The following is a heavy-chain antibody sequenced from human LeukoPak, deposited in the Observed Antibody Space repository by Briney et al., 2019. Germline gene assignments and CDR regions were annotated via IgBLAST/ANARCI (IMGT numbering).Heavy chain of an antibody. Sequence: SETLSLTCTVSGGSISSYYWSWIRQPPGEGLEWIGYIYYSGSTNYNPSLKSRVTISVDTSKNQFSLKLSSVTAADTAVYYCARGSLDYDSSGYYSPEEYFQHWGQGTLVTVSS. CDR2: IYYSGST. D-gene: IGHD3-22*01. V-gene: IGHV4-59*01. J-gene: IGHJ1*01. CDR3: ARGSLDYDSSGYYSPEEYFQH. CDR1: GGSISSYY.